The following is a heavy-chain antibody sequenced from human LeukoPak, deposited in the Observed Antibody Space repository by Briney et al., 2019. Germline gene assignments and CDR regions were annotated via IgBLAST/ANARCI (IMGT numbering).Heavy chain of an antibody. CDR2: TNHSGST. J-gene: IGHJ4*02. V-gene: IGHV4-34*01. CDR1: GGSFSGYY. Sequence: SGTLSLTCAVYGGSFSGYYWSWIRQPPGKGLEWIGETNHSGSTNYNPSLKSRVTISVDTSKNQFSLKLSSVTAADTAVYYCARGALSYDSSGYYARYYFDYWGQGTLDTVSS. CDR3: ARGALSYDSSGYYARYYFDY. D-gene: IGHD3-22*01.